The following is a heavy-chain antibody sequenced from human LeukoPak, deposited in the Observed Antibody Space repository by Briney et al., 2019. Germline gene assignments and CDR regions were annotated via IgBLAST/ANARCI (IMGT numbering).Heavy chain of an antibody. J-gene: IGHJ2*01. CDR1: GFTVSSNY. CDR3: AKATGWYGRGYFDP. D-gene: IGHD6-19*01. CDR2: IYSDGRT. V-gene: IGHV3-53*01. Sequence: GGSLRLSCAASGFTVSSNYMSWVRQAPGKGLEWVSVIYSDGRTYYADSVKGRFTISRDNSKNTLYLETNSLRAEDTAVYYCAKATGWYGRGYFDPWGRDTLVSVSS.